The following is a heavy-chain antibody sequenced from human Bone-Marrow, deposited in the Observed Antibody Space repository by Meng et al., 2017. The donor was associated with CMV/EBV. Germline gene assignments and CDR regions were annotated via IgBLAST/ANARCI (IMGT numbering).Heavy chain of an antibody. J-gene: IGHJ5*02. CDR3: AEGSAEYSSTFDP. Sequence: SVKVSCKASGSTFSSYAISWVRQAPGQGLEWMGGIIPIFGTANYAQKFQGRVTITTDESTSTAYMELSSLRSEDTAVYYCAEGSAEYSSTFDPWGQGTLVTVSS. CDR2: IIPIFGTA. CDR1: GSTFSSYA. V-gene: IGHV1-69*05. D-gene: IGHD6-6*01.